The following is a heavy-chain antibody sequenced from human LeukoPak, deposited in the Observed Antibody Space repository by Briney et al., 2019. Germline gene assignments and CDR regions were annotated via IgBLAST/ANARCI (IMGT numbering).Heavy chain of an antibody. CDR1: GGSISSGGYS. CDR2: AYSSGHT. Sequence: SETLSLTCAASGGSISSGGYSWSWIRQPPGKGLEWIGYAYSSGHTNYNSSLKSRVTMSLDTSKSQFSLRLSSVTAADTAVYFCARHPFATPFDYWGPGTLVTVSS. V-gene: IGHV4-61*08. J-gene: IGHJ4*02. D-gene: IGHD2-15*01. CDR3: ARHPFATPFDY.